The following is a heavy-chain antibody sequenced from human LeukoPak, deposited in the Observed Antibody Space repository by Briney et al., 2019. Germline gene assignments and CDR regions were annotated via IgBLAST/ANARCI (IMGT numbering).Heavy chain of an antibody. CDR3: ARGQVPAARGHNWFDP. D-gene: IGHD2-2*01. Sequence: SETLSLTCAVYGWSFNDFYWNWIRQPPGKGLEWIGEINARGDTNYNPSLKSRVTISVDTSKNQFSLSLSSMSASDTAVYYCARGQVPAARGHNWFDPWGQGTLVAVSS. V-gene: IGHV4-34*01. CDR1: GWSFNDFY. J-gene: IGHJ5*02. CDR2: INARGDT.